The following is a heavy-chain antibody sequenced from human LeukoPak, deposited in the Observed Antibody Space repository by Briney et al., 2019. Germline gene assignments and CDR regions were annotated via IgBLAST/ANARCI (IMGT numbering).Heavy chain of an antibody. CDR3: ARGVPYDSWSGPHYSDY. V-gene: IGHV3-7*01. Sequence: GGSLRLSCAASRFTLSTYLISWVRQAPGKGLEWVAHIKQDGSQEYYVDSVKGRFTISRGSAKNSLYLQMNSLRAEDTAVYYCARGVPYDSWSGPHYSDYWGQGTLVTVSS. D-gene: IGHD3-3*01. CDR1: RFTLSTYL. J-gene: IGHJ4*02. CDR2: IKQDGSQE.